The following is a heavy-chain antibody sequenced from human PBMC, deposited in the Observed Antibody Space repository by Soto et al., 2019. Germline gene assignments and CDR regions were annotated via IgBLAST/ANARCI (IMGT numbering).Heavy chain of an antibody. CDR1: GDSISSSNW. CDR2: IYHSGST. CDR3: ARVSGSYYYGMDV. V-gene: IGHV4-4*02. Sequence: PSETLSLTFAVSGDSISSSNWWSWVRQPPGKGLEWIGEIYHSGSTNYNPSLKSRVTISVDKSKNQFSLKLSSVTAADTAVYYCARVSGSYYYGMDVWGQGTTVTSP. D-gene: IGHD1-26*01. J-gene: IGHJ6*02.